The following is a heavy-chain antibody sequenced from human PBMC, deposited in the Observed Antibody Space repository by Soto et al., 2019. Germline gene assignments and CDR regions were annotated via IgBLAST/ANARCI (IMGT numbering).Heavy chain of an antibody. D-gene: IGHD2-15*01. J-gene: IGHJ3*02. V-gene: IGHV3-15*07. CDR1: GFTFSNAW. CDR3: TTVPRNIVVVVAASYDAFDI. Sequence: PGGSLRLSCAASGFTFSNAWMNWVRQAPGKGLEWVGRIKSKTDGGTTDYAAPVKGRFTISRDDSKNTLYLQMNSLKTEDTAVYYCTTVPRNIVVVVAASYDAFDIWGQGTMVTVSS. CDR2: IKSKTDGGTT.